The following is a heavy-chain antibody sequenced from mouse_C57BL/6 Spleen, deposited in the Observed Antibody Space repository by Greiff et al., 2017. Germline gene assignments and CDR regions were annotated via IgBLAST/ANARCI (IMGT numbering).Heavy chain of an antibody. CDR3: ASTVVGGYFDY. CDR1: GISITTGNYR. CDR2: IYYSGTI. D-gene: IGHD1-1*01. Sequence: DVQLQESGPGLVKPSQTVFLTCTVTGISITTGNYRWSWIRQFPGNKLEWIGYIYYSGTITYNPSLTSRTTITRDTPKNQFFLEMNSLTAEDTATYYCASTVVGGYFDYWGQGTTLTVSS. V-gene: IGHV3-5*01. J-gene: IGHJ2*01.